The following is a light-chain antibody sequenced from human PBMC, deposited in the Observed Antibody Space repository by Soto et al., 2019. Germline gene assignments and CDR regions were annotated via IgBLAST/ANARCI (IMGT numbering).Light chain of an antibody. CDR1: SNDVGSYDL. CDR2: EDN. V-gene: IGLV2-23*01. CDR3: CSYADVTTYV. J-gene: IGLJ1*01. Sequence: QSVLTQPASVSGSPGQSITISCTGTSNDVGSYDLVSWYQQHPGKAPKLIIFEDNKRPSWVSNRFSGSKSGNTASLTIAGLQPEDEADYYCCSYADVTTYVFGNGTKLTVL.